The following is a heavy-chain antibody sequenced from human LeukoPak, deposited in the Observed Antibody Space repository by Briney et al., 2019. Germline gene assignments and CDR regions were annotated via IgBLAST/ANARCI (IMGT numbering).Heavy chain of an antibody. D-gene: IGHD6-13*01. CDR2: IRYDGSNK. CDR1: GFTFSSYG. V-gene: IGHV3-30*02. CDR3: AREAAATGAWYFDF. Sequence: GGSLRLSCAASGFTFSSYGMHWVRQAPGKGLEWVAFIRYDGSNKYYADSVKGRFTISRDNSKNTLYLQMNSLRAEDTAVYFCAREAAATGAWYFDFWGRGTLVTVSS. J-gene: IGHJ2*01.